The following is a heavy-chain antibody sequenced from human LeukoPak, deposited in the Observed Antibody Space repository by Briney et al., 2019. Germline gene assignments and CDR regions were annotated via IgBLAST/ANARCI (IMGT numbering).Heavy chain of an antibody. Sequence: GGSLRLSCAGSGYTFTSYYMHWVRQAPGQGLEWMGIINPSGGSTSYAQKFQGRVTMTRDMSTSTVYMELSSLRSEDTAVYYCARYCSSTSCYDDYFDYWGQGTLVTVSS. CDR3: ARYCSSTSCYDDYFDY. D-gene: IGHD2-2*01. CDR2: INPSGGST. CDR1: GYTFTSYY. V-gene: IGHV1-46*01. J-gene: IGHJ4*02.